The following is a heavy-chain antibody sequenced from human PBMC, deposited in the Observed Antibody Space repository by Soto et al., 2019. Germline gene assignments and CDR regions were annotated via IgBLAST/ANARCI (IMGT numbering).Heavy chain of an antibody. CDR1: GYTFTGYY. CDR2: INPNSGGT. J-gene: IGHJ4*02. D-gene: IGHD3-9*01. CDR3: ARSLDILTGPDY. V-gene: IGHV1-2*04. Sequence: GASVKVSCKASGYTFTGYYMHWVRQAPGQGLEWMGWINPNSGGTNYAQKFQGWVTMTRDTSISTAYMELSRLRSDDTAVYYCARSLDILTGPDYWGQGTLVTVPQ.